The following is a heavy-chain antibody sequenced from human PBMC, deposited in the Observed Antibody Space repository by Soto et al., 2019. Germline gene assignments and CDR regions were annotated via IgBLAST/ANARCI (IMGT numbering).Heavy chain of an antibody. Sequence: EVQLVECGGGLVQPGGSLRLSCAASGFTFSNYWMHWVRQAPGKGLVWVSRISSDGSSATYADSVKGRFTISRDNAKSTLYLQMNSLGAEDTAVYYCARVGRCRGAGCYSYFDYWGQGTLVPVSS. CDR3: ARVGRCRGAGCYSYFDY. D-gene: IGHD2-15*01. CDR2: ISSDGSSA. J-gene: IGHJ4*02. CDR1: GFTFSNYW. V-gene: IGHV3-74*01.